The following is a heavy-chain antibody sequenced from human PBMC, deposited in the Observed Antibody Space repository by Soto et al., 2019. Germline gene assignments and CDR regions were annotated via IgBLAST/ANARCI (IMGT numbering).Heavy chain of an antibody. D-gene: IGHD6-19*01. CDR3: ARQAGYSSGKRWFAP. CDR2: IYYSGRT. J-gene: IGHJ5*02. CDR1: GGSISSGSYF. Sequence: SETLSLTCTVSGGSISSGSYFWGWIRQPPGKGLEGIGGIYYSGRTSYNPSLRSRVTMSVDTSKNQFSLKLSSVSAADTAVYYCARQAGYSSGKRWFAPWGQGTLVTVSS. V-gene: IGHV4-39*01.